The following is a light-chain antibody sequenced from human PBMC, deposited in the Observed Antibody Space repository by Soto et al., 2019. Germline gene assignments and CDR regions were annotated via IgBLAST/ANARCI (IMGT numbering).Light chain of an antibody. CDR2: GAS. J-gene: IGKJ4*01. CDR3: HQYYDYPPLI. Sequence: EIVMTQSPATLSVSPGERATLSCRASRSINRKLAWYQQKPAQAPRLLISGASTRATGIPARFSGSGSGTEFTLTISSLQSEDFAAYYCHQYYDYPPLIFGGGTKVEIK. V-gene: IGKV3-15*01. CDR1: RSINRK.